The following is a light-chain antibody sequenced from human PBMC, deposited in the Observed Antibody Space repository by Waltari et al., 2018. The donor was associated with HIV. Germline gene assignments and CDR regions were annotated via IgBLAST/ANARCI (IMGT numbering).Light chain of an antibody. CDR3: CSYAGSSTWV. CDR1: SSDVGGYNY. CDR2: DVS. J-gene: IGLJ3*02. Sequence: QSALTQPASVSGSPGQSLTISCTGTSSDVGGYNYVSWYQQHPGKAPKLMIYDVSKRPSGVSNRFSGAKSGNTASLTISGLQADDEADYYGCSYAGSSTWVFGGGTKLTVL. V-gene: IGLV2-23*02.